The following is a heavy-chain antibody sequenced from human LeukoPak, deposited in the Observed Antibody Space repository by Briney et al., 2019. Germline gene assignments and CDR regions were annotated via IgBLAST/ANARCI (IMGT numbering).Heavy chain of an antibody. V-gene: IGHV3-48*03. CDR2: ISSSGSTI. CDR1: GFTFSNYE. CDR3: ARGIGSSTWPLAL. D-gene: IGHD6-13*01. J-gene: IGHJ4*02. Sequence: GGSLRLSCAASGFTFSNYEMNWVRQAPGKGLEWVSYISSSGSTIYYADSVKGRFTISRDNAKNSLYLQLNSLRAEDTAVYYCARGIGSSTWPLALWGQGTLVTVSS.